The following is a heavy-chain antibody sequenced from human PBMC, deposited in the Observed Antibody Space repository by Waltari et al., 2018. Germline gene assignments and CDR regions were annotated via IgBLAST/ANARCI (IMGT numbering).Heavy chain of an antibody. V-gene: IGHV1-69*01. CDR2: IIPIFGTA. CDR1: GGTFNSQA. D-gene: IGHD3-10*01. J-gene: IGHJ6*02. Sequence: QVQLVQSGAEVKKPGSSMKVSCKASGGTFNSQAISWVRQAPGQGLEWIGGIIPIFGTANYAQKFQGRSTITADESTSPAYMELSSLRSEDTAVYYCARGNRDYYGMDVWGQGTTVTVSS. CDR3: ARGNRDYYGMDV.